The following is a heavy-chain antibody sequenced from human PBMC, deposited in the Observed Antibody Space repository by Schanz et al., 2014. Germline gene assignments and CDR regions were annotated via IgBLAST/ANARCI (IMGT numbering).Heavy chain of an antibody. CDR2: IYHSGRT. CDR3: ARGDISGYNGGLMDT. CDR1: GDSITSNRW. J-gene: IGHJ5*02. V-gene: IGHV4-4*02. D-gene: IGHD5-12*01. Sequence: QVQLQESGPGLVKPSGTLSLTCAVSGDSITSNRWWSWVRQPPGKGLEGIGEIYHSGRTNYDPSLKSRVTISMDNSNNQLSLKVSSVTAADTAIYYCARGDISGYNGGLMDTWGQGTLVTVSS.